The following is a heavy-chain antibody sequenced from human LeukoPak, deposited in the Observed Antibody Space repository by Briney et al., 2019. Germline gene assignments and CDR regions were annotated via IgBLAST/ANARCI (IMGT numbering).Heavy chain of an antibody. CDR2: TSYDGSNK. CDR3: ARDIAVAGFDY. Sequence: GGSLRLSCAASGFTFSSHAMHWVRQAPGKGLEWVAVTSYDGSNKYYADSVKGRFTISRDNSKNTLYLQMNSLRLEDTAVFHCARDIAVAGFDYWGQGTLVTVSS. V-gene: IGHV3-30-3*01. CDR1: GFTFSSHA. J-gene: IGHJ4*02. D-gene: IGHD6-19*01.